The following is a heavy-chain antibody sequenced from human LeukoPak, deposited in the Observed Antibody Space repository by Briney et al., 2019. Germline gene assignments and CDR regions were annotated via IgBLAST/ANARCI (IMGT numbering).Heavy chain of an antibody. CDR3: GRDLSYGSGEF. CDR1: GYTFSSYG. CDR2: IWFDGSKQ. Sequence: PGGSLRLSCAASGYTFSSYGMHWVRQPPGKGLEWVAAIWFDGSKQIYEDSVRGRFTILRDDSKNTLYLQMNSLRAEDTAVYYCGRDLSYGSGEFWGQGTLVTVSS. J-gene: IGHJ4*02. V-gene: IGHV3-33*01. D-gene: IGHD3-10*01.